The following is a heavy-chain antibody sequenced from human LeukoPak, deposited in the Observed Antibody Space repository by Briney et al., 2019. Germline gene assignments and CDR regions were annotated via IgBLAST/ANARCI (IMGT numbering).Heavy chain of an antibody. CDR2: ISSSSSYI. V-gene: IGHV3-21*01. Sequence: GGFLRLSCAASGFTFSSYSMNWVRQAPGKGLEWVSSISSSSSYIYYADSVKGRFTISRDNAKNSLYLQMNSLRAEDTAVYYCARVDTVIRRRWFQHWGQGTLVTVSS. D-gene: IGHD2-21*01. J-gene: IGHJ1*01. CDR3: ARVDTVIRRRWFQH. CDR1: GFTFSSYS.